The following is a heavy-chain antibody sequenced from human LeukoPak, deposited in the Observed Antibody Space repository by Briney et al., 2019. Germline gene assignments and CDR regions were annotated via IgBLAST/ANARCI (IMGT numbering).Heavy chain of an antibody. CDR2: ISAYNGNT. CDR1: GYTFTSYG. Sequence: ASVKVSCKASGYTFTSYGISWVRQAPGQGLEWMGWISAYNGNTNYAQKLQGRVTMTTDTSTSTAYMELRSLRSDDTAVYYCAKAHIVVSNWYFDLWGRGTLVTVSS. J-gene: IGHJ2*01. V-gene: IGHV1-18*01. D-gene: IGHD3-22*01. CDR3: AKAHIVVSNWYFDL.